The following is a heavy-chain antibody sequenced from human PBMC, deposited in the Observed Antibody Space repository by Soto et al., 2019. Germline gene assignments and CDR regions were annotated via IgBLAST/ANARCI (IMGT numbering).Heavy chain of an antibody. Sequence: QVQLVQSGAEVKKPGASVKVSCKASGYTFTGYYMHWVRQAPGQGLEWMGWINPNSGDTNYAQKFQGCVTMTRDTSIRTAYMELSRLRSDDTAVYYCASGIYWGSADAFDIWGQGTMVTVSS. D-gene: IGHD1-26*01. V-gene: IGHV1-2*04. CDR2: INPNSGDT. CDR1: GYTFTGYY. CDR3: ASGIYWGSADAFDI. J-gene: IGHJ3*02.